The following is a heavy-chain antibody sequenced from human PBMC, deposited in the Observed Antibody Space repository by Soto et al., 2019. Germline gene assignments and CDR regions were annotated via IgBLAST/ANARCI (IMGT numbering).Heavy chain of an antibody. J-gene: IGHJ6*04. CDR3: TRLEVVDKMDV. V-gene: IGHV3-73*01. D-gene: IGHD2-2*01. CDR1: GFPFSDSA. Sequence: GGSLRLSCAASGFPFSDSAIHWVRQASGKGLEWVGRIRNRHGNYATAYAASVNGRFTVSRDDSKNTAYLQMNSLKTEDTAVYYCTRLEVVDKMDVWGEGTTVTVSS. CDR2: IRNRHGNYAT.